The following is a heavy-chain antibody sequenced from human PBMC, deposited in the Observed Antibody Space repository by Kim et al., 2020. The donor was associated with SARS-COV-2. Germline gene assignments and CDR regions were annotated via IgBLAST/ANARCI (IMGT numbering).Heavy chain of an antibody. CDR3: AKTDYSNYQTAFDY. J-gene: IGHJ4*02. CDR2: ISYDGSNK. CDR1: GFTFSSYG. Sequence: GGSLRLSCAASGFTFSSYGMHWVRQAPGKGLEWVAVISYDGSNKYYADSVKGRFTISRDNSKNTLYLQMNSLRAEDTAVYYCAKTDYSNYQTAFDYWGQGTLVTVSS. V-gene: IGHV3-30*18. D-gene: IGHD4-4*01.